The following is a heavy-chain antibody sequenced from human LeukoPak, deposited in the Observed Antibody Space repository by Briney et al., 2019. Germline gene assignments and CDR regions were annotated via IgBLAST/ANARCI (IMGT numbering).Heavy chain of an antibody. CDR1: GYTFTSYG. CDR2: ISAYNGNT. CDR3: ARDDGMVYAKFVDY. Sequence: GASVKVSCKASGYTFTSYGISWVRQAPGQGLEWMGWISAYNGNTNYAQKLQGRVTMTTDTSTSTAYMELRSLRSDDTAVYYCARDDGMVYAKFVDYWGQGTLVTVSS. J-gene: IGHJ4*02. D-gene: IGHD2-8*01. V-gene: IGHV1-18*01.